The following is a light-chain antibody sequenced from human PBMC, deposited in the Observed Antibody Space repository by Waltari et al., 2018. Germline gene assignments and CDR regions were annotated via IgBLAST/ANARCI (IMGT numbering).Light chain of an antibody. Sequence: QSALTQPASVSGSPGQSITISCTGTSSDVGGFNWVSWYQQHPGKAPKVMIYDVTNRPSGVSNRFSGSKSGNTATLTISVLQAEDEADYYCMSYTSRHTMIFGGGTRLTVL. CDR3: MSYTSRHTMI. V-gene: IGLV2-14*01. J-gene: IGLJ2*01. CDR1: SSDVGGFNW. CDR2: DVT.